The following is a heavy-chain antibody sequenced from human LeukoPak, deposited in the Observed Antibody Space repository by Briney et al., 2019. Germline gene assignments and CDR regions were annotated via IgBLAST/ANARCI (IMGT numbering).Heavy chain of an antibody. J-gene: IGHJ4*02. CDR1: GFTFISFG. D-gene: IGHD3-22*01. V-gene: IGHV3-30*18. CDR2: ISYDGSNK. Sequence: GGSLRLSCAASGFTFISFGMHWVRQAPGKGLEWVALISYDGSNKYYADSVKGRFTISRDNSKNTLYLQMNSLRAEDAAVYYCAKDWDPGYYDSSGSYPDYWGLGTLVTVSS. CDR3: AKDWDPGYYDSSGSYPDY.